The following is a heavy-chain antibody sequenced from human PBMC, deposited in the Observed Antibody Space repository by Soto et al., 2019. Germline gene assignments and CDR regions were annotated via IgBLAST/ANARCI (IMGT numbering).Heavy chain of an antibody. J-gene: IGHJ6*02. Sequence: EVQLVESGGGLVKPGGSLRLSCAASGFTFSSYSMNWVRQAPGKGLEWVSSISSSSSYIYYADSVKGRFTISRDNAKNSLYLQMNSLRAEDTAVYYCARGSATVTTRYYYGMDVWGQGTTVTVSS. CDR2: ISSSSSYI. CDR1: GFTFSSYS. CDR3: ARGSATVTTRYYYGMDV. V-gene: IGHV3-21*01. D-gene: IGHD4-4*01.